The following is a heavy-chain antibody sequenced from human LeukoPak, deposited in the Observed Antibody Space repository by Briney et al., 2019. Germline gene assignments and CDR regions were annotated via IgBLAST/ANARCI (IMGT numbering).Heavy chain of an antibody. D-gene: IGHD3-22*01. V-gene: IGHV1-18*01. J-gene: IGHJ5*02. CDR1: GYTFTSYG. Sequence: AASVKVSCKASGYTFTSYGISWVRQAPGQGLEWMGWISAYNGNTNYAQKLQGRVTMTTDTSTSTAYMELRSLRSDDTAVYYCARDRSYYDRTDFDPWGHGTLVTVSS. CDR2: ISAYNGNT. CDR3: ARDRSYYDRTDFDP.